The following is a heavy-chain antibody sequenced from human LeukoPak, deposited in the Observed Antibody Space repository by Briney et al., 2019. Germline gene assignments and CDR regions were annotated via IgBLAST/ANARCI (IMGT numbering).Heavy chain of an antibody. CDR3: ARRKIGRLLWFGELNHYYFDY. Sequence: PSETLSLTCAVYGGSFSGYYWSWIRQPPGKGLEWIGEINHSGSTNYNPSLKSRVTISVDTSKNQFSLKLSSVTAADTAVYYCARRKIGRLLWFGELNHYYFDYWGQGTLVTVSS. CDR1: GGSFSGYY. J-gene: IGHJ4*02. V-gene: IGHV4-34*01. D-gene: IGHD3-10*01. CDR2: INHSGST.